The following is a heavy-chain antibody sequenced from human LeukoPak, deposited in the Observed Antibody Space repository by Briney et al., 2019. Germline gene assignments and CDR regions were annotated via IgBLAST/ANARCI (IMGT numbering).Heavy chain of an antibody. CDR3: AKAARGYSGYDLKAYYYYDMDV. J-gene: IGHJ6*03. D-gene: IGHD5-12*01. Sequence: GGYLRLSCAASGFTFSSFAMSWVRQAPGKGLEWVSSISGSGGTTYYPDSVKGRFTISRDNSKSTLYLQMSSLRAEDTAVYYCAKAARGYSGYDLKAYYYYDMDVWGKGTTVTVSS. V-gene: IGHV3-23*01. CDR2: ISGSGGTT. CDR1: GFTFSSFA.